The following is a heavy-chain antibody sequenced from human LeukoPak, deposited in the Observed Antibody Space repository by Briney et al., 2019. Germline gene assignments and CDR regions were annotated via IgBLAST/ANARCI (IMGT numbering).Heavy chain of an antibody. V-gene: IGHV1-18*01. D-gene: IGHD3-3*01. CDR3: ARDLMITIFGVAHMDV. CDR1: GYTFTSYG. CDR2: ISAYNGNT. Sequence: GASVKVSCKASGYTFTSYGISWVRQAPGQGLEWMGWISAYNGNTNYAQKLQGRVTMTTDTSTSTAYMELRSLRSDDTAVYYCARDLMITIFGVAHMDVWGKGTTVTVSS. J-gene: IGHJ6*03.